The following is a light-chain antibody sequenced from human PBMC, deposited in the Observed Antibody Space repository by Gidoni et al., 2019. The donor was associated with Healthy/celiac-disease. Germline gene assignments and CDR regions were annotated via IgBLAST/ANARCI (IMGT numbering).Light chain of an antibody. CDR1: SSDVGGYNY. Sequence: QSALTQPPLASWSPGQSVTISCTGTSSDVGGYNYVSWYQQHPGKAPKLMIYEVSKRPSGVPDRFSGSKSGNRASLTVSGLQAEDEADYYCSSYAGSNNVFGTGTKVTVL. V-gene: IGLV2-8*01. J-gene: IGLJ1*01. CDR2: EVS. CDR3: SSYAGSNNV.